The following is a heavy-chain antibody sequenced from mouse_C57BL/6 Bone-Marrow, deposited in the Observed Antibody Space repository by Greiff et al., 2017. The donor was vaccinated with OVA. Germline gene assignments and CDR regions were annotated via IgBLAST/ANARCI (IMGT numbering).Heavy chain of an antibody. D-gene: IGHD1-1*01. CDR3: AGRELLRYPHFDY. J-gene: IGHJ2*01. CDR2: IYPRSGNT. V-gene: IGHV1-81*01. Sequence: QVQLQQSGAELARPGASVKLSCKASGYTFTSYGISWVKQRTGQGLEWIGEIYPRSGNTYYNGKFKGKATLTADKSSSTAYMELRSLTSEDSAVYFCAGRELLRYPHFDYWGQGTTLTVSS. CDR1: GYTFTSYG.